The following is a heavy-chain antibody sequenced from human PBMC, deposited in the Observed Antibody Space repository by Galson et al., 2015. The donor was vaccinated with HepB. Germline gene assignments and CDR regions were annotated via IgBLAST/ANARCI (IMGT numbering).Heavy chain of an antibody. CDR3: TRDQRFCTGGTCYHEY. D-gene: IGHD2-8*02. Sequence: SLRLSCAASGFTFSNYWMHWVRQDPGKGLVWVSRINDDGSSTAYADSVKGRFTISRDNAKSTVYLQMNGLRAEDTAVYYCTRDQRFCTGGTCYHEYWGQGILVTVSS. V-gene: IGHV3-74*01. CDR2: INDDGSST. CDR1: GFTFSNYW. J-gene: IGHJ4*02.